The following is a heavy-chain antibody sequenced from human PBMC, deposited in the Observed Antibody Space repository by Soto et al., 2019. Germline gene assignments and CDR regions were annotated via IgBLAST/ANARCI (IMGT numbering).Heavy chain of an antibody. Sequence: PSETLSLTCAVYGGSFSGYYWSWIRQPPGKGLEWIGEINHSGSTNYNPSLKSRVTISVDTSKNQFSLKLSSVTAADTAVYYCARGLSGDILTGYLYYFDYWGQGTLVTVSS. J-gene: IGHJ4*02. CDR1: GGSFSGYY. D-gene: IGHD3-9*01. CDR2: INHSGST. CDR3: ARGLSGDILTGYLYYFDY. V-gene: IGHV4-34*01.